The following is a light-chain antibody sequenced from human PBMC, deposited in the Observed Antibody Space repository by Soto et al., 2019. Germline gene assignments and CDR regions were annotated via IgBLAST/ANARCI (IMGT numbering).Light chain of an antibody. CDR3: QQFDDSQWT. Sequence: ALTQSPVTLSVSPGERATLSCWASQSVHSRYLSWYQQTVGQAPRLLIYSASTRATGIPDRFSGSGSGTDFTLTITRLEPEDFAVYYCQQFDDSQWTFGQGTKVDIK. V-gene: IGKV3-20*01. CDR1: QSVHSRY. J-gene: IGKJ1*01. CDR2: SAS.